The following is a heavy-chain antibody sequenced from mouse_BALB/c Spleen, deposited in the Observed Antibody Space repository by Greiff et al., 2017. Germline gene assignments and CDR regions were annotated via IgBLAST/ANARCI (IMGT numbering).Heavy chain of an antibody. CDR3: ARGGITTAPFAY. D-gene: IGHD1-2*01. CDR2: ISSGGST. J-gene: IGHJ3*01. Sequence: EVHLVESGGGLVKPGGSLKLSCAASGFTFSSYAMSWVRQTPEKRLEWVASISSGGSTYYPDSVKGRFTISRDNARNILYLQMSSLRSEDTAMYYCARGGITTAPFAYWGQGTLVTVSA. V-gene: IGHV5-6-5*01. CDR1: GFTFSSYA.